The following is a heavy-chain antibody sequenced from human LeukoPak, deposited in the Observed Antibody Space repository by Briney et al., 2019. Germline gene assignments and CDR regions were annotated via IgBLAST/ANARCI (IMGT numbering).Heavy chain of an antibody. CDR1: GYTFTSYY. CDR3: ARVDILTGPRARGNAFDI. Sequence: ASVKVSCKASGYTFTSYYMHWVRQAPGQGLEWMGIINPSGGSTSYAQKFQGRVTMTRDTSTSTVYMELSSLRSEDTAVYYCARVDILTGPRARGNAFDIWGQGTMVTVSS. CDR2: INPSGGST. D-gene: IGHD3-9*01. J-gene: IGHJ3*02. V-gene: IGHV1-46*01.